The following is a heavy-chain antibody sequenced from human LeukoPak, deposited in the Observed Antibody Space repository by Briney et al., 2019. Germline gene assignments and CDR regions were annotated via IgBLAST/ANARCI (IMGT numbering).Heavy chain of an antibody. V-gene: IGHV3-43D*03. CDR2: ISWDGGST. J-gene: IGHJ4*02. D-gene: IGHD3-10*01. Sequence: GGSLRLSCAASGFTFDDYAMHWVRQAPGKGLEWVSLISWDGGSTYYADSVKGRFTISRDNSKSSLYLQMNSLRAEDTALYYCAKDSGSGSYPSPFDYWGQGTLVTVSS. CDR1: GFTFDDYA. CDR3: AKDSGSGSYPSPFDY.